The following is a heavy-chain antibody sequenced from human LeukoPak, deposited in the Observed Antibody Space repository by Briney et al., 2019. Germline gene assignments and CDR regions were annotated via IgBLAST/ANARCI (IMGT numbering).Heavy chain of an antibody. V-gene: IGHV1-69*13. D-gene: IGHD3-22*01. J-gene: IGHJ4*02. Sequence: SVKVSCKASGGTFRSYAIRWVRQAPGQGLEWMGGIIPIFGTANYAQKFQGRVTITADESTSTAYMELSSLRSEDTAVYYCAAPRTYYYDSSGYFDYWGQGTLVTVSS. CDR1: GGTFRSYA. CDR3: AAPRTYYYDSSGYFDY. CDR2: IIPIFGTA.